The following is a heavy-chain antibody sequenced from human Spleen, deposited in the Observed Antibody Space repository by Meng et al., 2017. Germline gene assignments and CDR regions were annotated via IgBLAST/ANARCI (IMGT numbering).Heavy chain of an antibody. J-gene: IGHJ4*02. Sequence: VLPQEAGPGLVRPSETLSLTFTVPGGSVSSGYFDWSWIRQPPGKGLEWIVHIYYSGSTNYNPSLKSRVTISIDTSKNQFSLKLSSVTTADTAVYFCARSSFSASPYYFGYWGLGTLVTVSS. V-gene: IGHV4-61*01. CDR3: ARSSFSASPYYFGY. CDR2: IYYSGST. CDR1: GGSVSSGYFD. D-gene: IGHD3-3*02.